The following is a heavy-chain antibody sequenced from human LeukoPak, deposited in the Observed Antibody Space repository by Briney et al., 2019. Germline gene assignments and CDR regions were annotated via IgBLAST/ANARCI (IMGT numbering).Heavy chain of an antibody. J-gene: IGHJ4*02. CDR1: GGTFSSYA. CDR2: IIPIFGTA. CDR3: ARDRYYYDSSGYYAFDY. Sequence: SVKVSCKASGGTFSSYAISWVRQAPGQGLEWMGGIIPIFGTANYAQKFQGRVTITADESTSTAYMELSSLRPEDTAVYYCARDRYYYDSSGYYAFDYWGQGTLVTVSS. V-gene: IGHV1-69*13. D-gene: IGHD3-22*01.